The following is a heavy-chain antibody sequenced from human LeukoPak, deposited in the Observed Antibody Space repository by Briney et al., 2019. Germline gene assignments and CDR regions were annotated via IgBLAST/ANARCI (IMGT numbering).Heavy chain of an antibody. J-gene: IGHJ4*02. V-gene: IGHV4-59*08. CDR1: GGSISSYY. CDR3: ARHLSDHYDSSGYYFDS. Sequence: PSETLSLTCSVFGGSISSYYWSWIRQPPGRGLEWIGYIYYSGSTNYNPSLKSRVTISVDTSKNLFSLKLSSVTAADTAVFYCARHLSDHYDSSGYYFDSWGQGTLVTVSS. D-gene: IGHD3-22*01. CDR2: IYYSGST.